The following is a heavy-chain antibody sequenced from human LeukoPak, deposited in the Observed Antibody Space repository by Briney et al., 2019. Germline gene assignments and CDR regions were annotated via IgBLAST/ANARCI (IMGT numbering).Heavy chain of an antibody. V-gene: IGHV4-31*03. J-gene: IGHJ5*02. D-gene: IGHD2-2*02. Sequence: TPSLTCTVSGGSISSGGYYWSWIRQHPGKCLEWIGYIYYSGSTYYNPSLKSRVAISVDTSKNQFSLKLSSVTAADTAVYYCAHTRAYCSSTSCYIGGWFDPWGQGTLVTVSS. CDR3: AHTRAYCSSTSCYIGGWFDP. CDR1: GGSISSGGYY. CDR2: IYYSGST.